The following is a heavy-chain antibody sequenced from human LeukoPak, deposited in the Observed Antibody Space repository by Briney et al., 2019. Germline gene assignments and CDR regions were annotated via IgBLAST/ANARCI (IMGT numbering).Heavy chain of an antibody. J-gene: IGHJ4*02. CDR1: GFIFSDHY. D-gene: IGHD2/OR15-2a*01. CDR2: IRKKVHGYST. V-gene: IGHV3-72*01. Sequence: GGSLRLSCITSGFIFSDHYMDWVRQAPGKGLEWVGHIRKKVHGYSTEYAASLQGRFTISRDDSKNSLYLQMNSLKTEDTAMYFCTRVISEIYFFDYWGQGALVTVSS. CDR3: TRVISEIYFFDY.